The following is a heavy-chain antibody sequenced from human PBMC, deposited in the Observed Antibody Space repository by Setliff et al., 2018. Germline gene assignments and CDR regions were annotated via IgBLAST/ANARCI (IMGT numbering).Heavy chain of an antibody. CDR1: GYSLTRYY. CDR2: INPGGGSA. D-gene: IGHD1-7*01. V-gene: IGHV1-46*01. CDR3: ARDQFRNSGGLYS. J-gene: IGHJ5*02. Sequence: ASVKVSCKASGYSLTRYYMHWVRQAPGQGLEWMGIINPGGGSASYAEKFQGRVTMTRDTSTSTFYMEVNILRSDDTAMYYCARDQFRNSGGLYSWGQGTLVTVSS.